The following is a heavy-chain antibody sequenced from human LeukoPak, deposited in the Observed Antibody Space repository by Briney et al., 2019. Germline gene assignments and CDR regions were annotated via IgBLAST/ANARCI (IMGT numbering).Heavy chain of an antibody. D-gene: IGHD6-13*01. CDR3: AILSSSWYQTSFDY. J-gene: IGHJ4*02. V-gene: IGHV1-3*01. Sequence: GGSLRLSCAASGYTFTSYAMHWVRQAPGQRLEWMGWINAGNGNTKYSQKFQGRVTITRDTSASTAYMELSSLRSEDTAVYYCAILSSSWYQTSFDYWGQGTLVTVSS. CDR2: INAGNGNT. CDR1: GYTFTSYA.